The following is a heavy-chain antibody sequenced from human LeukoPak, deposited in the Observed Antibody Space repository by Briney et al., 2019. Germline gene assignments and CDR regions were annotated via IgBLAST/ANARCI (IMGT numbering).Heavy chain of an antibody. D-gene: IGHD3-22*01. J-gene: IGHJ4*02. CDR2: ISGSGGST. V-gene: IGHV3-23*01. Sequence: GGSLRLSCAASGFTFSSYAMSWVRQAPGKGLEWVSAISGSGGSTHYADSVKGRITISRDNSKDTLYLQMYSLRAEDTAVYYCAKTYYYDSSGYLNFDYWGQGTLVTVSS. CDR1: GFTFSSYA. CDR3: AKTYYYDSSGYLNFDY.